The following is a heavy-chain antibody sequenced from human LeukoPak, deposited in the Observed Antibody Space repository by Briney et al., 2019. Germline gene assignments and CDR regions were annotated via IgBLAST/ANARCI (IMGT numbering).Heavy chain of an antibody. Sequence: GESLKISCKGSGYSINNYWIGWARQMPGKGLEWMGIIYPADSDIRYSPSFQGQVTISADKSISTAYLQWSSLKASDTAMYYCARQEYCSGGSCYTWFDPWGQGTLVTVSS. V-gene: IGHV5-51*01. CDR2: IYPADSDI. J-gene: IGHJ5*02. CDR3: ARQEYCSGGSCYTWFDP. CDR1: GYSINNYW. D-gene: IGHD2-15*01.